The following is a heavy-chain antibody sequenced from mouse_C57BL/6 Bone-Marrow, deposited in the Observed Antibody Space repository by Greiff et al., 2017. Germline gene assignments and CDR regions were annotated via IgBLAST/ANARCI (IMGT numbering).Heavy chain of an antibody. Sequence: EVQGVESGGGLVQPGGSLGLSCAASGFTFTDYYMSWVRQPPGKVLEWLGFIRNKANGYTTEYSASVKGRFTISRDNSQSILYLQMNALRAEDSATYYCARYRGNSTVYWYFDVWGTGTTVTVSS. CDR3: ARYRGNSTVYWYFDV. CDR2: IRNKANGYTT. D-gene: IGHD1-1*01. V-gene: IGHV7-3*01. J-gene: IGHJ1*03. CDR1: GFTFTDYY.